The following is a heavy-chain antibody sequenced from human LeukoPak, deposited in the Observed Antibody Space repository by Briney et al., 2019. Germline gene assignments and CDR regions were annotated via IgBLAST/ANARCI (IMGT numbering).Heavy chain of an antibody. Sequence: SETLSLTCTVSGGSISNYYWTWIRQPPGKGLEWIGYIYYSGNTDYNPSLKSRVTISIDTSKNQFSLKLTSVTAADTAVYYCARRGGSGVIDYWGQGTLVTVSS. V-gene: IGHV4-59*01. J-gene: IGHJ4*02. CDR1: GGSISNYY. D-gene: IGHD3-10*01. CDR3: ARRGGSGVIDY. CDR2: IYYSGNT.